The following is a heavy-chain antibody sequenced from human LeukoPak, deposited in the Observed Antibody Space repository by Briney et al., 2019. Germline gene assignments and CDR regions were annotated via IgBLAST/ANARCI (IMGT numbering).Heavy chain of an antibody. Sequence: GSLRLSCAASGFTFSDYYMSWIRQAPGKGLEWVSYISSSGSTIYYADSVKGRFTISRDNAKNSLYLQMNSLRAEDTAVYYCAREGDYYDSSGYRHRGFDYWGQGTLVTVSS. CDR3: AREGDYYDSSGYRHRGFDY. J-gene: IGHJ4*02. D-gene: IGHD3-22*01. CDR1: GFTFSDYY. V-gene: IGHV3-11*04. CDR2: ISSSGSTI.